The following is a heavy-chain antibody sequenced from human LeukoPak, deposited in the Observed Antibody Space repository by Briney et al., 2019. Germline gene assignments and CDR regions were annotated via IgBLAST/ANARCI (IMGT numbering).Heavy chain of an antibody. J-gene: IGHJ4*02. D-gene: IGHD6-13*01. Sequence: PGRSLRLSCAASGLIFSDFGMHWVRQAPGKGLEWVAVISYDGINKYYADSVKGRFTISRDNSMNTLYLQMNSLRPEDTAIYYCVKDTSRTAAGTTWGSLDYWGQGTLVTAS. CDR2: ISYDGINK. CDR3: VKDTSRTAAGTTWGSLDY. CDR1: GLIFSDFG. V-gene: IGHV3-30*18.